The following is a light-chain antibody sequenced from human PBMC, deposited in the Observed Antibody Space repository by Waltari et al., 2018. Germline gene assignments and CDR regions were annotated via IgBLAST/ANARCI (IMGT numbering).Light chain of an antibody. J-gene: IGKJ4*01. V-gene: IGKV3-20*01. CDR3: QQYSSSRL. Sequence: EIVLTQSPGTLSLSPGERATLSCRASQSISSSYLAWYQQKPGQAPRLLIYAASSRLTGIPDRFSGSWSGTDFTLTISRLEPEDFAVYYCQQYSSSRLFGGGTKVEIK. CDR2: AAS. CDR1: QSISSSY.